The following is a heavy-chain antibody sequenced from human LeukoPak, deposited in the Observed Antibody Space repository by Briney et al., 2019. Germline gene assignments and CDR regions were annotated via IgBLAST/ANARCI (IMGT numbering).Heavy chain of an antibody. J-gene: IGHJ5*02. CDR3: ARDWDPITGTTRWFDP. D-gene: IGHD1-7*01. Sequence: ASVKVSCKASGYTFTGYYVHWVRQAPGQGLEWMAWINTASGVANYAQKFQGRVTLTRDKSITTVYMELSSLRSDDTALYYCARDWDPITGTTRWFDPWGQETLVTVSS. V-gene: IGHV1-2*02. CDR2: INTASGVA. CDR1: GYTFTGYY.